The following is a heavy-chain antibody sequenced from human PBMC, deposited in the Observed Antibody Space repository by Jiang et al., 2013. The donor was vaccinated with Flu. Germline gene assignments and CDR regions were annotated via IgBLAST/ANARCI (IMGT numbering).Heavy chain of an antibody. Sequence: VQLLESGGGVVQPGRSLRLSCAASGFTFSSYGMHWVRQAPGKGLEWVAVIWYDGNNKYYADSVKGRFTISRDNSKNTLYLQMNSLRAEDTAVYYCARDNGRYYYGMDVWGQGTTVTVSS. CDR2: IWYDGNNK. V-gene: IGHV3-33*01. D-gene: IGHD4-17*01. J-gene: IGHJ6*02. CDR1: GFTFSSYG. CDR3: ARDNGRYYYGMDV.